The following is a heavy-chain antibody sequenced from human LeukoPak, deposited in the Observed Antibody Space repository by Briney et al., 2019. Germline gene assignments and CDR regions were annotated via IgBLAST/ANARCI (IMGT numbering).Heavy chain of an antibody. CDR2: ADYTGSN. CDR1: GASITTHY. V-gene: IGHV4-59*11. J-gene: IGHJ4*02. Sequence: PSVTLSLTCTVSGASITTHYWSWIRQSPGEGLEWIGYADYTGSNKYNPSLRSRVTMSLDTSNNQFSLKLDSVTAADTAVYYCAGGYSSDWYFNCWGQGTQVTVS. CDR3: AGGYSSDWYFNC. D-gene: IGHD6-19*01.